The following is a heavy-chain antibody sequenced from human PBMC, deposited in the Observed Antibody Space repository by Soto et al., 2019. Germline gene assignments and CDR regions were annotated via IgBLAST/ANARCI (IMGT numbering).Heavy chain of an antibody. V-gene: IGHV1-69*01. CDR3: ARALGYCSGGSCFSYYFDY. D-gene: IGHD2-15*01. Sequence: QVQLVQSGAEVKKPGSSVKVSCKASGGTFSSYAISWVRQAPGQGLEWMGGIIPIFGTANYAQKFQGRVTITADESTSTAYMELSRLRSEDTAVYYCARALGYCSGGSCFSYYFDYWGQGTLVTVSS. J-gene: IGHJ4*02. CDR2: IIPIFGTA. CDR1: GGTFSSYA.